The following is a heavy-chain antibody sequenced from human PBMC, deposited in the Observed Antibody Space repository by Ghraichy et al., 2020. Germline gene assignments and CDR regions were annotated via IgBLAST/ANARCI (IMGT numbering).Heavy chain of an antibody. D-gene: IGHD6-6*01. J-gene: IGHJ4*02. Sequence: TLSLTCTVSGGSISSYYWSWIRQPPGKGLEWIGYIYYSGSTNYNPSLKSRVTISVDTSKNQFSLKLSSVTAADTAVYYCARHGRYSSSPFDYWGQGTLVTVSS. CDR3: ARHGRYSSSPFDY. CDR1: GGSISSYY. V-gene: IGHV4-59*08. CDR2: IYYSGST.